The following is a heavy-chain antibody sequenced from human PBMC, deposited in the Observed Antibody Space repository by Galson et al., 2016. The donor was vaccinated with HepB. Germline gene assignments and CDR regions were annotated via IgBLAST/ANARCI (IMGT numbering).Heavy chain of an antibody. D-gene: IGHD6-19*01. V-gene: IGHV3-53*04. J-gene: IGHJ3*01. CDR3: ARGRDTSDWMRAFDV. CDR2: IYRGDKT. CDR1: GLTVSSNY. Sequence: SLRLSCAASGLTVSSNYMSWVRQAPGKGLEWVSVIYRGDKTHYADSVKGRFTISRYSSKNTLFLQMNSLRPEDTAVYYCARGRDTSDWMRAFDVWGQGTMVTVSS.